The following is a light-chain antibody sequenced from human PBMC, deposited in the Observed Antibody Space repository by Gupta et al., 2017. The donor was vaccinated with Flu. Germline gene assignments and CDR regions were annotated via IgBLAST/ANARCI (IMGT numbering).Light chain of an antibody. J-gene: IGKJ1*01. CDR2: GAS. CDR3: QQYNNWPPV. Sequence: IVMTQSSATLSVSPGERATLSCRASQSVSSNLAWYQQKPGQAPRLLIYGASTRATGIPARFSGSGSGTEFTLTISSLQSEDFAVYYCQQYNNWPPVFGQGTKVEIK. V-gene: IGKV3-15*01. CDR1: QSVSSN.